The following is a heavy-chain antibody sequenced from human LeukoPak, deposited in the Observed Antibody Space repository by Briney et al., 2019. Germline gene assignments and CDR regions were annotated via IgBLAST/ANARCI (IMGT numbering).Heavy chain of an antibody. Sequence: PSETLSLTCTVSGCSISTYYLSWIRQPPGKGLEVIGYLYYRGSSNYNPSLKSRVTISVDPSKDQFSLELCSVTAADTAVYSCPSLSVPATPLSNFVYWGLGTLVTAS. CDR2: LYYRGSS. J-gene: IGHJ4*02. CDR3: PSLSVPATPLSNFVY. CDR1: GCSISTYY. V-gene: IGHV4-59*08. D-gene: IGHD1-14*01.